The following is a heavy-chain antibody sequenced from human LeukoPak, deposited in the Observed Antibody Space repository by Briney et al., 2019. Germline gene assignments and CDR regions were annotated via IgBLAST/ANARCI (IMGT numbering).Heavy chain of an antibody. J-gene: IGHJ4*02. CDR3: ARDLQWGPEY. V-gene: IGHV1-2*02. CDR2: INPNSGDT. CDR1: GYTFTSYD. D-gene: IGHD1-26*01. Sequence: ASVKVSCKASGYTFTSYDINWVRQAPGQGLEWMGWINPNSGDTNYAQKFQGRVTMTRDTSINTAYMELSRLRSDDTAVYYCARDLQWGPEYWGQGTLVTVSS.